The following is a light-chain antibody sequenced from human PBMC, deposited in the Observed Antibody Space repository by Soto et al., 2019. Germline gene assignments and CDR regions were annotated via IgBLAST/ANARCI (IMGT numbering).Light chain of an antibody. Sequence: AIQVTQSPSSLSASVGDRVTITCRASQGIRNDLAWYQQKPGKAPILLIYAATHLRSGVPSRFSGSGSGTDFTLTISSLQPEDFATYYCLEEYNYPLTFGGGTKVDIK. J-gene: IGKJ4*01. V-gene: IGKV1-6*01. CDR1: QGIRND. CDR2: AAT. CDR3: LEEYNYPLT.